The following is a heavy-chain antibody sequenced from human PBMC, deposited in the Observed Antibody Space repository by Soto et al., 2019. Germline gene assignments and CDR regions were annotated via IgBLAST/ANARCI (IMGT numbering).Heavy chain of an antibody. Sequence: QMQLQESGPGLVKPSETLSLTCAVSSASIITEQRWTWVRQPPGKGLEWIGGIHHSGSTNNNPSLRSRVTMSVDKSKNQFPLLLNSVAAADTALYYCARSFGWYAIDHWGQGTLVIVSS. CDR1: SASIITEQR. CDR2: IHHSGST. V-gene: IGHV4-4*02. D-gene: IGHD6-19*01. J-gene: IGHJ4*02. CDR3: ARSFGWYAIDH.